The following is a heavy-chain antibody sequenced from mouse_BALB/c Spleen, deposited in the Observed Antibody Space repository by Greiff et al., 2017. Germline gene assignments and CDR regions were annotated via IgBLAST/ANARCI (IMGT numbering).Heavy chain of an antibody. D-gene: IGHD2-1*01. J-gene: IGHJ3*01. CDR3: AREGDGNLAY. V-gene: IGHV1S56*01. Sequence: QVQLQQSGPELVKPGASVRISCKASGYTFTSYYIHWVKQRPGQGLEWIGWIYPGNVNTKYNEKFKGKATLTADKSSSTAYMQLSSLTSEDSAVYFCAREGDGNLAYWGQGTLVTVSA. CDR2: IYPGNVNT. CDR1: GYTFTSYY.